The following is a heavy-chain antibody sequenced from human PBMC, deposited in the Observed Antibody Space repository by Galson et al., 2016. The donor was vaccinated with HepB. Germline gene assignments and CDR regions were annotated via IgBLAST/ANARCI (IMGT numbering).Heavy chain of an antibody. CDR1: GYSFTTYD. V-gene: IGHV1-8*01. J-gene: IGHJ3*02. Sequence: SVKVSCKASGYSFTTYDFNWVRQAPGQGLEWMGWMNPSSGATGFAQKFQGRVTMTRDTSIGTAYMELRSLTSEDTAVYYCARVIGDWAATFDIWGQGTMVTVSS. CDR3: ARVIGDWAATFDI. CDR2: MNPSSGAT. D-gene: IGHD2-21*02.